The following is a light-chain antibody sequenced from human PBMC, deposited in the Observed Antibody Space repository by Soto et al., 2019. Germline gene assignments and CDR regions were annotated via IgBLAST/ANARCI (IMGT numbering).Light chain of an antibody. CDR1: LSLLHPNGNTF. CDR3: MQSLQSPPT. J-gene: IGKJ4*01. CDR2: LAS. V-gene: IGKV2-28*01. Sequence: DVVLTQSPVTLAVTPGEPASISCRSSLSLLHPNGNTFLYWYFQKPGQSPQLLIYLASKRASGVPDRFSGSGSGTDYTLKISSLEAEDAGIYYCMQSLQSPPTFGGGTKVDMK.